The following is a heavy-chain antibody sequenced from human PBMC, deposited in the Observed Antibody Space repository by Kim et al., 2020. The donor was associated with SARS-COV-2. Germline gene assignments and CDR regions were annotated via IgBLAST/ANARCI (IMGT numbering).Heavy chain of an antibody. D-gene: IGHD3-3*01. CDR1: GGSFSGYY. Sequence: SETLSLTCAVYGGSFSGYYWSWIRQPPGKGLEWIGEINHSGSTNYNPSLKSRVTISVDTSKNQFSLKLSSVTAADTAVYYCARVLTRFLEWLSHDAFDIWGQGKMVTVSS. V-gene: IGHV4-34*01. CDR3: ARVLTRFLEWLSHDAFDI. CDR2: INHSGST. J-gene: IGHJ3*02.